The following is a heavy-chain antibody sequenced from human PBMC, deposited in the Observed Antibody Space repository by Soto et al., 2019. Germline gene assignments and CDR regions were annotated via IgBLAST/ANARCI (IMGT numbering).Heavy chain of an antibody. Sequence: PSQTLSLTCVGSGDTVSSNSVAWNWVRQSPSRGLEWLGRTYYRSRWYSDYAVSVRSRIDINADTSKNQVSLQLNSVTPEDTAVYYCVRSEEDSDYYYYGMDVWGQGTTVTVSS. CDR2: TYYRSRWYS. J-gene: IGHJ6*02. CDR1: GDTVSSNSVA. V-gene: IGHV6-1*01. CDR3: VRSEEDSDYYYYGMDV. D-gene: IGHD4-17*01.